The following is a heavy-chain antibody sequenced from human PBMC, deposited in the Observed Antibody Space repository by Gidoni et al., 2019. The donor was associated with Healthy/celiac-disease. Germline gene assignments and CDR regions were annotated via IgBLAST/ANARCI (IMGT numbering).Heavy chain of an antibody. D-gene: IGHD3-3*01. CDR1: GGSISSGGYY. CDR3: ARGAYDFWTNFDY. J-gene: IGHJ4*02. V-gene: IGHV4-31*03. Sequence: QLQESGPGLVKPSQTLSLPCTVPGGSISSGGYYWSWFRQHPGKGLEWIGYIDYSGSNYYNPSLKSRVTISVDTSKNQFYLKLSSVTAADTAVYDCARGAYDFWTNFDYWGQGTLVTVSS. CDR2: IDYSGSN.